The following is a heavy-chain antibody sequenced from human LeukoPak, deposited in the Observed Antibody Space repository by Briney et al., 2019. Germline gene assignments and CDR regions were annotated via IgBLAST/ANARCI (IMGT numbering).Heavy chain of an antibody. Sequence: GGSLRLSCAASGLTFSSYAMSWVRQAPGKGLEWVSGISGSGGSTYYADSVKGHFTISRDNSKNTLYLQMNSLRAEDTAVYYCASHSSGYYFDYWGQGTLVTVSS. CDR2: ISGSGGST. D-gene: IGHD3-22*01. J-gene: IGHJ4*02. CDR1: GLTFSSYA. CDR3: ASHSSGYYFDY. V-gene: IGHV3-23*01.